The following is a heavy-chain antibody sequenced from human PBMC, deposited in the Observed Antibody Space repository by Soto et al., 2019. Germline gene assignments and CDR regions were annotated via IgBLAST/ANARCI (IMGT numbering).Heavy chain of an antibody. Sequence: GGSLRLSCAASGFIFTRYSMNWVRQAPGKGLEWVSSISSTTNYIYYGDSMKGRFTISRDNAKNSLYLEMNSLRAEDTAVYYCARESEDLTANFDYWGQGTLVTVSS. CDR1: GFIFTRYS. J-gene: IGHJ4*02. V-gene: IGHV3-21*06. CDR2: ISSTTNYI. CDR3: ARESEDLTANFDY.